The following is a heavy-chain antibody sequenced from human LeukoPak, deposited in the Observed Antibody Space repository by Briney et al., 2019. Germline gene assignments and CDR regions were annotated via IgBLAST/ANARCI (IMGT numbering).Heavy chain of an antibody. CDR2: IYYSGST. V-gene: IGHV4-39*07. D-gene: IGHD2/OR15-2a*01. CDR1: GGSISSSSYY. CDR3: ARDLSPDNNWFDP. Sequence: PSETLSLTCTVSGGSISSSSYYWGWIRQPPGKGLEWIGSIYYSGSTYYNPSLKSRVTISVDTSKNQFSLKLSSVTAADTAVYYCARDLSPDNNWFDPWGQGTLVTVSS. J-gene: IGHJ5*02.